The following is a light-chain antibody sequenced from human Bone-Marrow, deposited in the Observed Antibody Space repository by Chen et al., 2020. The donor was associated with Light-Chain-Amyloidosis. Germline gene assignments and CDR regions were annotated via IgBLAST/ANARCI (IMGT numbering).Light chain of an antibody. CDR2: EVS. J-gene: IGLJ1*01. CDR1: SSDVGSYNL. V-gene: IGLV2-23*02. Sequence: QSALTQPASVSGSPGQSITISCTGTSSDVGSYNLVSWYQQHPGKAPKLMIYEVSKRPSGVSNRCSGSKSGNTASLTISGLQAEDEADYFCSSYAGRSTYVFGTGTKVSVL. CDR3: SSYAGRSTYV.